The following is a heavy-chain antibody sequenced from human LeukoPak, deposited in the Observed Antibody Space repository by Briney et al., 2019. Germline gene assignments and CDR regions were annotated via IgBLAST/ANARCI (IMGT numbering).Heavy chain of an antibody. D-gene: IGHD6-6*01. CDR1: GFTFSSYG. Sequence: QPGGSLRLSCAASGFTFSSYGIHWVRQAPGKGLEWVAVIWYDGSNKYYADSVKGRFTISRDNSKNTLYLQMNSLRAEDTAVYYCARDGEQLDLDYWGQGTLVTVSS. J-gene: IGHJ4*02. CDR3: ARDGEQLDLDY. V-gene: IGHV3-33*01. CDR2: IWYDGSNK.